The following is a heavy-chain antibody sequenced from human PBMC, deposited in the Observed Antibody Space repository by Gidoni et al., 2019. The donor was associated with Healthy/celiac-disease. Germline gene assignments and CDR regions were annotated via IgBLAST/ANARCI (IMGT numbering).Heavy chain of an antibody. CDR2: ISYDGSNK. CDR1: SSYG. Sequence: SSYGMHWVRQAPGKGLEWVAVISYDGSNKYYADSVKGRFTISRDNSKNTLYLQMNSLSAEDTAVYSCAKDIRDIVVVVAATPYFDYWGQGTMGTVSS. D-gene: IGHD2-15*01. J-gene: IGHJ4*02. V-gene: IGHV3-30*18. CDR3: AKDIRDIVVVVAATPYFDY.